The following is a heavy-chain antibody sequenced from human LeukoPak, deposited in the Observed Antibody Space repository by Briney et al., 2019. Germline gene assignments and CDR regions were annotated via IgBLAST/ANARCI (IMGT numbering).Heavy chain of an antibody. D-gene: IGHD3-9*01. CDR1: GFTFSSYA. Sequence: GGSLRLSCAASGFTFSSYAMSWVRQAPGKGLEWVSSISSSSSYIYYADSVKGRFTISRDNAKDSLYLQMNSLRAEDTAVYYCARGLRYFDWLLFYYFDYWGQGTLVTVSS. V-gene: IGHV3-21*01. CDR2: ISSSSSYI. CDR3: ARGLRYFDWLLFYYFDY. J-gene: IGHJ4*02.